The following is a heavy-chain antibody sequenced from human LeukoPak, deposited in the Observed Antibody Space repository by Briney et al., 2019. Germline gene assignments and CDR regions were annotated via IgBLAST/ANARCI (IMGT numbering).Heavy chain of an antibody. Sequence: SETLSLTCAVYGGSFSGYYWSWIRQPPGKGLEWIGEINHSGSTNYNPSLKSRVTISVDTSKNQFSLKLSSATAADTAVYYCARVGLVPMFPPGGRDGYKYYFDYWGQGTLVTVSS. V-gene: IGHV4-34*01. CDR1: GGSFSGYY. CDR2: INHSGST. CDR3: ARVGLVPMFPPGGRDGYKYYFDY. D-gene: IGHD5-24*01. J-gene: IGHJ4*02.